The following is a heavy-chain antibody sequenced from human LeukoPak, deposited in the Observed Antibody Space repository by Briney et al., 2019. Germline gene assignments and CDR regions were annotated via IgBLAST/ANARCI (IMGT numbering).Heavy chain of an antibody. J-gene: IGHJ5*02. Sequence: GESLKISCKGSGYSFSNYWIGWVRQMPGKGAEWMGIIYPDDSDTRYSPSFQGQVTIAADRSISTAYLQWSSLKPSDTAMYYCARQGGSSFAWFDPWGQGTLVTVSS. CDR3: ARQGGSSFAWFDP. V-gene: IGHV5-51*01. CDR1: GYSFSNYW. D-gene: IGHD6-6*01. CDR2: IYPDDSDT.